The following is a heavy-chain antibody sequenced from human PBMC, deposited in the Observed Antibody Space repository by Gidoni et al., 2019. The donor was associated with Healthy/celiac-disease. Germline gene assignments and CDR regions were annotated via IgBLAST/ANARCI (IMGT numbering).Heavy chain of an antibody. J-gene: IGHJ5*02. CDR2: IYYSGST. D-gene: IGHD3-22*01. Sequence: QVQLQESGPGLVQPSQTLSLTCTVSGCSISSVGYYWSWIRQHPGKGLEWIGYIYYSGSTYYNPSLKSRVTISGDTSKNEFSLKLSSVTAADTAVDYCASCYYYDSSGPQAWFDPWGQGTLVTVSS. CDR1: GCSISSVGYY. V-gene: IGHV4-31*03. CDR3: ASCYYYDSSGPQAWFDP.